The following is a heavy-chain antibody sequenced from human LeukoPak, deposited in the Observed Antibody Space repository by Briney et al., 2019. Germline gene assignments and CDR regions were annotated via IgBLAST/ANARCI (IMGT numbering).Heavy chain of an antibody. Sequence: PSETLSLTCAVSGASISSGSYYWSWIRQPAGKTLEWIGRIYSNGSTSYNPSLKSRVTISVDTSKNQLSLKLSSVTAADTAVYYCARRGDVWGKGTTVTISS. CDR2: IYSNGST. D-gene: IGHD3-10*01. J-gene: IGHJ6*04. V-gene: IGHV4-61*02. CDR3: ARRGDV. CDR1: GASISSGSYY.